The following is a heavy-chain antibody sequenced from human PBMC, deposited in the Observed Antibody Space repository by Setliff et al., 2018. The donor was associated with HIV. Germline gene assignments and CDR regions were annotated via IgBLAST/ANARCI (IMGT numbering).Heavy chain of an antibody. CDR1: GYSFTNYY. D-gene: IGHD3-10*01. Sequence: ASVKVSCKASGYSFTNYYIHWVRQAPGQGLEWMGIINPREDTTTYAERFQGRVTMTRDTSINAAYMELRGLRSDDTAVYYCARNFGLSPSGKYYYYYGMDIWGQGTTVTVSS. CDR3: ARNFGLSPSGKYYYYYGMDI. CDR2: INPREDTT. V-gene: IGHV1-46*01. J-gene: IGHJ6*02.